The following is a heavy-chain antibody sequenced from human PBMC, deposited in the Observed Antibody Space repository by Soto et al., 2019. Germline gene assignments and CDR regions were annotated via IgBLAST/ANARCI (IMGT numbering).Heavy chain of an antibody. CDR3: ARGRWVSTRVAYSFDY. Sequence: ASVKVSCKASGFTFTDYAIQWVRQAPGQRLEWMGWVNAGNDHTKYSEKYQGRVTITRDASATTAYMDLSSLRSEDTAMYYCARGRWVSTRVAYSFDYWGQGTQVTVSS. J-gene: IGHJ4*02. CDR2: VNAGNDHT. V-gene: IGHV1-3*01. D-gene: IGHD3-3*01. CDR1: GFTFTDYA.